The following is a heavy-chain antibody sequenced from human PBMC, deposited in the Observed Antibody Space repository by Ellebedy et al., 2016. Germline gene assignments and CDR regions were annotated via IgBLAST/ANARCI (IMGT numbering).Heavy chain of an antibody. V-gene: IGHV3-13*01. CDR1: GFTFSSYD. Sequence: GESLKISCAASGFTFSSYDMHWVRQATGKGLEWVSAIGTAGDTYCPGSVKGRFTISRENAKNSLYLQMNSLRAGDTAVYYCRQGHYADYWGQGTLVTVSS. CDR2: IGTAGDT. CDR3: RQGHYADY. J-gene: IGHJ4*02.